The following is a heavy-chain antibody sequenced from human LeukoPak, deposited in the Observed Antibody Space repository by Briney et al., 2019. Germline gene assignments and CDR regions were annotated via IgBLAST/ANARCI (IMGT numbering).Heavy chain of an antibody. CDR3: ARGGYCSGGSCYGYNWFDP. CDR1: GYTFTSYY. Sequence: GASVKVSCKASGYTFTSYYMHWVRQAPGQGLEWMGIINPSGGSTSYAQKFQGRVTITRNTSISTAYMELSSLRSEDTAVYYCARGGYCSGGSCYGYNWFDPWGQGTLVTVSS. V-gene: IGHV1-46*01. D-gene: IGHD2-15*01. J-gene: IGHJ5*02. CDR2: INPSGGST.